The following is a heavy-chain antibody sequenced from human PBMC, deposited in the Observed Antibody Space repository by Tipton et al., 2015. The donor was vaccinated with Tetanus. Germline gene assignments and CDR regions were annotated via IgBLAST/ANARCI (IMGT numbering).Heavy chain of an antibody. CDR2: LYDSGST. Sequence: TLSLTCAVSGGSIDRSTWYWGWIRHSPGKGLEWIGGLYDSGSTHYNPSLESRVTVSVDTSRTQFYLTLNSVTAADTAIYYCARGSQGLDPWGPGTPVTVSS. V-gene: IGHV4-39*01. CDR3: ARGSQGLDP. J-gene: IGHJ5*02. CDR1: GGSIDRSTWY.